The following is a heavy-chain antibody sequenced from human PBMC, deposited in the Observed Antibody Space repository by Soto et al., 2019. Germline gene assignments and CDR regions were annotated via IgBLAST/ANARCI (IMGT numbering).Heavy chain of an antibody. V-gene: IGHV4-39*01. CDR3: ARHVRGWQLMLDN. CDR2: IYSSGST. J-gene: IGHJ4*02. Sequence: SETLSLTCTVSGGSISSSSYYWGWIRQPPGKGLEWIGSIYSSGSTHYNVSLTSRVTISVDTSRNQFSLKLSSVTATDTALYYCARHVRGWQLMLDNWGQGSLVTVSS. CDR1: GGSISSSSYY. D-gene: IGHD6-13*01.